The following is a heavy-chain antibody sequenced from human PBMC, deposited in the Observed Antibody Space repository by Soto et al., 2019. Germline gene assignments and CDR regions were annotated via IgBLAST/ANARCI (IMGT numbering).Heavy chain of an antibody. J-gene: IGHJ4*02. CDR3: ARGQRDSSSWYFDY. Sequence: ETLSLTCAVYGGSFSGYYWSWIRQPPGKGLEWIGEINHSGSTNYNPSLKSRVTISVDTSKNQFSLKLSSVTAADTAVYYCARGQRDSSSWYFDYWGQGTQVTVSS. D-gene: IGHD6-13*01. CDR2: INHSGST. V-gene: IGHV4-34*01. CDR1: GGSFSGYY.